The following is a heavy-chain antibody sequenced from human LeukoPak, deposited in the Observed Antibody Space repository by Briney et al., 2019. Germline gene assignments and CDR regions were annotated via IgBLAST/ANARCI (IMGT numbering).Heavy chain of an antibody. D-gene: IGHD3-9*01. V-gene: IGHV1-46*04. CDR2: INPSGGST. CDR3: ARDFDITRRTYYFDY. J-gene: IGHJ4*02. CDR1: GYTFTSYY. Sequence: GASVKVSCKASGYTFTSYYMHWVRQAPGQGLEWMGIINPSGGSTAYAQKLQGRVTLTRDTSTSTVYMELNSLRSEDTAVYYCARDFDITRRTYYFDYWGRGTLVTVSS.